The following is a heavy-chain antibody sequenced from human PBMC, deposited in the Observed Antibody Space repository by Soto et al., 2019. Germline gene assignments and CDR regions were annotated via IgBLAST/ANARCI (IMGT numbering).Heavy chain of an antibody. D-gene: IGHD2-21*02. Sequence: QVQLVESGGGVVQPGRSLRLSCAPSGFSFSDFGMYWVRQAPGKGLEWVAAISHDGSNQYYGDSVKGRFSISRDHSNNRLYLQMNNLKVEDSAIYYCAKETRSRAVTATRVNGMDVWGQGTTVTVSS. CDR1: GFSFSDFG. J-gene: IGHJ6*02. V-gene: IGHV3-30*18. CDR3: AKETRSRAVTATRVNGMDV. CDR2: ISHDGSNQ.